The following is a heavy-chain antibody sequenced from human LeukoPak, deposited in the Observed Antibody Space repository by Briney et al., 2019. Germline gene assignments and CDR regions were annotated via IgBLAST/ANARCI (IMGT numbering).Heavy chain of an antibody. CDR2: ISHDGSST. J-gene: IGHJ3*02. V-gene: IGHV3-74*01. CDR3: ARVTEFGDLYAFDM. D-gene: IGHD3-10*01. Sequence: GRSLRLSCAASGFTFSSYWMHWVRQDPGKGPVWVSRISHDGSSTSYADSVKGRFTISRDNAKNTLYLQMNSLRAEDTAVYYCARVTEFGDLYAFDMWGLGTMVTVSS. CDR1: GFTFSSYW.